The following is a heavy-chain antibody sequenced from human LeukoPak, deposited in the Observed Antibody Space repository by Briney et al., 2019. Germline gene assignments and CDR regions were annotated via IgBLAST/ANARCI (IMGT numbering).Heavy chain of an antibody. V-gene: IGHV3-74*01. CDR1: GFTFSSYW. CDR2: ISVDGSRI. D-gene: IGHD3-22*01. Sequence: PGGSLRLSCAASGFTFSSYWMHWVRQAPGKGLVWVSRISVDGSRINHADCVKGRFTISRDNAKNTVFLEMNSLRAEDTAVYYCARVDDGSGKNWFDPWGQGTLVTVSS. J-gene: IGHJ5*02. CDR3: ARVDDGSGKNWFDP.